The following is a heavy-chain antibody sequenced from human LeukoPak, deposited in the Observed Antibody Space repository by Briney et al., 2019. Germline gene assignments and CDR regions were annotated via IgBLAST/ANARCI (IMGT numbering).Heavy chain of an antibody. V-gene: IGHV5-51*01. J-gene: IGHJ5*02. CDR2: IYPGDSDT. D-gene: IGHD3-10*01. CDR1: GYSFTSYW. Sequence: GESLKISCKGSGYSFTSYWIGWVRQMPGKGLEWMGIIYPGDSDTRYSPSFQGQVTISADKSISTAYLQWSSLRASDTAMYYCARHNYSVAYYGSGKNWFDPWGQGTLVTVSS. CDR3: ARHNYSVAYYGSGKNWFDP.